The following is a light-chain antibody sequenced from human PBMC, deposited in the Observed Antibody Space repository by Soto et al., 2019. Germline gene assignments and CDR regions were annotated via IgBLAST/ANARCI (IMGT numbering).Light chain of an antibody. CDR3: QQYGSSPRT. V-gene: IGKV3-20*01. CDR1: QSVNRNL. J-gene: IGKJ1*01. Sequence: EIVLTQSPGTLSLSPGERATLSCRASQSVNRNLLAWYQQKPGQAPWLLIWGASNRAGGIPDRFSGSGSGTDFTLAISRLEPEDFAVYFCQQYGSSPRTFGQGTKVDI. CDR2: GAS.